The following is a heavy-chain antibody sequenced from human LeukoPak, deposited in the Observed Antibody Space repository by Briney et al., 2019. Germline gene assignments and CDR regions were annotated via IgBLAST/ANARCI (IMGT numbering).Heavy chain of an antibody. V-gene: IGHV1-2*02. CDR3: ARDRAESQWRVRYWFDP. J-gene: IGHJ5*02. D-gene: IGHD6-19*01. Sequence: ASVKVSCKASGYSFTDYYIHWVRQAPGQGLEWMGWINPYNGGTNYTQKFQGRVTMTRDTSISTAYTELSRLTSDDTALYYCARDRAESQWRVRYWFDPWGQGTLVTVSS. CDR1: GYSFTDYY. CDR2: INPYNGGT.